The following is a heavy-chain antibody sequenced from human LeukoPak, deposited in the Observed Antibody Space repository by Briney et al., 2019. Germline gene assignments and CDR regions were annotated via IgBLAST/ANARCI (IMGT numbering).Heavy chain of an antibody. D-gene: IGHD2-2*01. Sequence: GGSLRLSCAASGFTFSSYSMNWVRQAPGKGLEWFSSISSSSSYIYYADSVKGRFTSSRDNAKNSLYLQMNSLRAEDTAVYYCARGLGYCSSTSCPGWGYDYWGQGTLVTVSS. V-gene: IGHV3-21*01. CDR1: GFTFSSYS. CDR3: ARGLGYCSSTSCPGWGYDY. CDR2: ISSSSSYI. J-gene: IGHJ4*02.